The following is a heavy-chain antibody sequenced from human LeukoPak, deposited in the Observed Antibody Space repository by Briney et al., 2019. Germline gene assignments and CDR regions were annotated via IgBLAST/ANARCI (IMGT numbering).Heavy chain of an antibody. V-gene: IGHV1-69*06. Sequence: FSVKVPCKPSGGTFSSYAISWLRQAPGQGLEWMGGIIPIFFTANYAQKFQPRVTITADKSTSTVYMELTSLRSEDTAVYYRSCVVAATPGAGWVREGNREFDYWGQGTLVTVSS. D-gene: IGHD2-15*01. CDR2: IIPIFFTA. CDR1: GGTFSSYA. J-gene: IGHJ4*02. CDR3: SCVVAATPGAGWVREGNREFDY.